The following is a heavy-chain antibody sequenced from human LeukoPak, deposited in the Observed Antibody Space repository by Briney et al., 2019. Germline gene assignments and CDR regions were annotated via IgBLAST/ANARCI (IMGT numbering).Heavy chain of an antibody. J-gene: IGHJ3*02. CDR2: ISWNSGSI. Sequence: PGRSLRLSCAASGFSFDDYAMHWVRQAPGKGLGWVSGISWNSGSIGYADSVKGRFTISRDNAKNSLYLQMNSLRAEDMALYYCAKDIGHSYGFGAFDIWGQGTMVTVSS. V-gene: IGHV3-9*03. D-gene: IGHD5-18*01. CDR1: GFSFDDYA. CDR3: AKDIGHSYGFGAFDI.